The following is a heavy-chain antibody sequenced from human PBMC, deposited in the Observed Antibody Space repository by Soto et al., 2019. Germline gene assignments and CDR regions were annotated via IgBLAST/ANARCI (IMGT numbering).Heavy chain of an antibody. CDR1: GFTFSRYG. CDR2: IWYDGSNK. Sequence: QVQLVESGGGVVQPGRSLRLSCAASGFTFSRYGMHWVLQAPGKGLEWVAVIWYDGSNKYYADSVKGRFTISRDNSNNTLYLQMNGLRAEDTAVYCCARDIRPKTPLDYLGQGTLVTVSS. CDR3: ARDIRPKTPLDY. J-gene: IGHJ4*02. D-gene: IGHD1-20*01. V-gene: IGHV3-33*01.